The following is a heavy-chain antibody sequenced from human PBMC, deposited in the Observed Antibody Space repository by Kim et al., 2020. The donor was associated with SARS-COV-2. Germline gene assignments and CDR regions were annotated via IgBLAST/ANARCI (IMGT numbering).Heavy chain of an antibody. CDR3: SCTCAYAKGGDF. CDR2: ISSRSNNY. J-gene: IGHJ4*01. CDR1: GFTFSDSG. V-gene: IGHV3-48*04. Sequence: GGSLRLSCAASGFTFSDSGMHWVRQAPGKGLEWVAFISSRSNNYSSAYSATVRCSITSASANNTQYPYLNSLSPEATATAFYSCTCAYAKGGDFWGHGSL. D-gene: IGHD5-12*01.